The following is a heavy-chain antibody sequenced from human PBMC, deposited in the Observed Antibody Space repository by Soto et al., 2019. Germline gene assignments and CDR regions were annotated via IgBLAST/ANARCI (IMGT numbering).Heavy chain of an antibody. CDR2: IKQDGSEK. D-gene: IGHD6-13*01. Sequence: GGSLRLSCAASGFTFSSYWMSWVRQAPGKGLEWVANIKQDGSEKYYVDSVKGRFTISRDNAKNSLYLQMNSLRAEDTAVYYCARDQGGGSSSSVVYYYYYMDVWGKGTTVTVSS. V-gene: IGHV3-7*01. CDR1: GFTFSSYW. CDR3: ARDQGGGSSSSVVYYYYYMDV. J-gene: IGHJ6*03.